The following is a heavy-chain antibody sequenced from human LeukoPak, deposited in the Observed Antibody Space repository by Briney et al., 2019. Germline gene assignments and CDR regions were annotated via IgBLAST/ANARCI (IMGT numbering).Heavy chain of an antibody. CDR2: INHSGST. CDR1: GGSFSGYY. V-gene: IGHV4-34*01. D-gene: IGHD2-21*02. Sequence: SETLSLTCAVYGGSFSGYYWSWIRQPPGKGLEWIGEINHSGSTNYNPSLKSRVTISVDTSKNQFSLKLSSVTAADTAVYYCARSPGSLTNWSDPWGQGTLVTVSS. J-gene: IGHJ5*02. CDR3: ARSPGSLTNWSDP.